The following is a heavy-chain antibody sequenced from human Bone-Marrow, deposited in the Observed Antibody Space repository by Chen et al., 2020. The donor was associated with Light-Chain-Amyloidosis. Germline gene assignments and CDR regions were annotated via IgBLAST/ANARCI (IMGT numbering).Heavy chain of an antibody. D-gene: IGHD2-2*01. Sequence: QVQLQESGPGLVKPSQTLSLTCTVSGGSISSGGYYWSWIRQHPGKGLEWIGYIYYSGSTYYNPSLKSRVTISVDTSKNQFSLKLRSVTAADTAVYYCARDLHCSSTSCSWFDPWGQGTLVTVSS. CDR1: GGSISSGGYY. J-gene: IGHJ5*02. CDR2: IYYSGST. CDR3: ARDLHCSSTSCSWFDP. V-gene: IGHV4-31*03.